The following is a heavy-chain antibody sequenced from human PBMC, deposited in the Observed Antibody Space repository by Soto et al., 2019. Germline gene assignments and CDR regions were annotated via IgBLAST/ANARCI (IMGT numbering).Heavy chain of an antibody. CDR2: ISYDGSNK. V-gene: IGHV3-30*18. CDR3: AKDLGGSGSLHY. CDR1: GFTFSTYG. J-gene: IGHJ4*02. Sequence: QVQLVESGGGVVQPGRSLRLSCAASGFTFSTYGIHWVGQAPGKGLEWVSVISYDGSNKYYADSVKGRFTISRDNSKNTLYLQMNRLGVEDTAVYYCAKDLGGSGSLHYWGQGTLVTVSS. D-gene: IGHD3-10*01.